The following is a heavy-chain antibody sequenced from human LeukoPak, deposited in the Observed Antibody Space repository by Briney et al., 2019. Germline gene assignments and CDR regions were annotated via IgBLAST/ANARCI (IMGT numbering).Heavy chain of an antibody. CDR2: INHSGST. V-gene: IGHV4-34*01. D-gene: IGHD2-8*01. J-gene: IGHJ4*02. Sequence: SETLSLTCAVYGGSFSGYYWSWIRQPPGKGLEWIGEINHSGSTNYNPSLKSRVTTSVDTSKNQFSLKLSSVTAADTAVYYCARGRGYCTNGVCYVFDYWGQGTLVTVSS. CDR1: GGSFSGYY. CDR3: ARGRGYCTNGVCYVFDY.